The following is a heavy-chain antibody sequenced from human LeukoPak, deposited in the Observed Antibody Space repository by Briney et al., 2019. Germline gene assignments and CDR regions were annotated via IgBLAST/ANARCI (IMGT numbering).Heavy chain of an antibody. V-gene: IGHV3-30*18. J-gene: IGHJ6*03. D-gene: IGHD3-10*01. CDR1: GFTFSSYG. Sequence: HPGGSLRLSCAASGFTFSSYGMHWVRQAPGEGLEWVAVISYDGSNKYYADSVKGRFTISRDNSKNTLYLQMNSLRAEDTAVYYCAKDSAFYYIDVWGKGTTVIISS. CDR2: ISYDGSNK. CDR3: AKDSAFYYIDV.